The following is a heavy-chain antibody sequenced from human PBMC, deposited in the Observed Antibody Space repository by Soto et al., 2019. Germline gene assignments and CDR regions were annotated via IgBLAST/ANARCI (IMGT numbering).Heavy chain of an antibody. Sequence: GGSLRLSCAASGFTFSSYAMSWVRQAPGKGLEWVSAISGSGGSTYYADSVKGRFTISRHNSKNTLYLQMNSLRAEDTAVYYCAAGENYDSSGYYYYFDYWGQGTLVTVSS. CDR2: ISGSGGST. CDR1: GFTFSSYA. V-gene: IGHV3-23*01. D-gene: IGHD3-22*01. CDR3: AAGENYDSSGYYYYFDY. J-gene: IGHJ4*02.